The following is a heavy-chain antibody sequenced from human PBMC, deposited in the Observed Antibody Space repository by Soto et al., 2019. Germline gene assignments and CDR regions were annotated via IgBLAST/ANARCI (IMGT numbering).Heavy chain of an antibody. J-gene: IGHJ4*02. CDR3: ARDRSYYGDYRGIDY. D-gene: IGHD4-17*01. CDR2: ISSSSSTI. V-gene: IGHV3-48*02. Sequence: EVQLVESGGGLVQPGGSLRLSCAASGFTFSSYSMNWVRQAPGKGLERVSYISSSSSTIYYADSVKGRFTISRDXXKXXXXXXXXXXXDEDTAVYYCARDRSYYGDYRGIDYWGQGTLVTVSS. CDR1: GFTFSSYS.